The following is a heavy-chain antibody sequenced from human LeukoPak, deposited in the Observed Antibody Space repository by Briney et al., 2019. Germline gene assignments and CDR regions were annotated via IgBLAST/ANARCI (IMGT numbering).Heavy chain of an antibody. CDR2: IVVGSGNT. CDR1: GFTFTSSA. V-gene: IGHV1-58*02. D-gene: IGHD3-22*01. CDR3: ATSVITPKNFDY. Sequence: SVKVSCKASGFTFTSSAMQWVRQARGQRLEWIGWIVVGSGNTNYAQKFQERVSITRDMSTSTAYMELSSLRSEDTAVYYCATSVITPKNFDYWGQGTLVTVSS. J-gene: IGHJ4*02.